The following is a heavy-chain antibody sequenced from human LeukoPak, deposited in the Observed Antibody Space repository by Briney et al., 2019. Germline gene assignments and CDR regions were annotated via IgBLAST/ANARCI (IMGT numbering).Heavy chain of an antibody. J-gene: IGHJ6*03. CDR1: GFTVNRNV. CDR2: IYSDDRA. Sequence: PGGSLRLSCVASGFTVNRNVMSWVRQAPGKGLEWVSLIYSDDRAFYADSVKGRFTISRNKSKNTLFLQMSSLKPEDTAIYYGAKDLAGFEEPRYYYYMDVWGKGTTVTVSS. CDR3: AKDLAGFEEPRYYYYMDV. V-gene: IGHV3-66*02. D-gene: IGHD1-14*01.